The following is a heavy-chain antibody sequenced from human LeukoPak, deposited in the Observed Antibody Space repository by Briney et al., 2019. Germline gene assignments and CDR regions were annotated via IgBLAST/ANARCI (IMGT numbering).Heavy chain of an antibody. CDR2: IYNSGST. CDR3: ARNSSSSSPPERYNWFDP. V-gene: IGHV4-38-2*02. J-gene: IGHJ5*02. CDR1: GYSIGTDYY. D-gene: IGHD6-6*01. Sequence: SETLSPTCTVSGYSIGTDYYWGWIRQPPGKGLEWIGSIYNSGSTYYNPSLKSRITISVDTSKNQFSLKLSSVTAADTAVYYCARNSSSSSPPERYNWFDPWGQGTLVTVSS.